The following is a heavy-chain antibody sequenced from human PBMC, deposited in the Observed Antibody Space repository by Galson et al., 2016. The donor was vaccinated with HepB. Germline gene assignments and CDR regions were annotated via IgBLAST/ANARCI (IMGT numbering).Heavy chain of an antibody. J-gene: IGHJ6*02. V-gene: IGHV3-21*01. CDR3: ARDRGTSYDTSTGYPRWFGMDV. D-gene: IGHD3-9*01. CDR1: EFTFSRFS. Sequence: SLRLSCAASEFTFSRFSIHWVRQAPGKGLEWVSSISSSSSYIYYADSVKGRFTISRDNAKNSLSLQMRSLRAEDTAVYYCARDRGTSYDTSTGYPRWFGMDVWGQGTTVTVSS. CDR2: ISSSSSYI.